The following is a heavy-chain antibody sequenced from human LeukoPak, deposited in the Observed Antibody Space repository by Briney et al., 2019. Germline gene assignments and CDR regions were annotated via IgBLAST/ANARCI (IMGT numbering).Heavy chain of an antibody. CDR3: AKDNPTTALDY. Sequence: PGGSLRLSCAASGFIVSSNYMSWVRRAPGKGLEWVSVIYTGGSTHYADSVKGRFTISRDNSKNTLYLQMNSLRAEDTAVYYCAKDNPTTALDYWGQGTLVTVSS. CDR1: GFIVSSNY. V-gene: IGHV3-66*01. CDR2: IYTGGST. J-gene: IGHJ4*02. D-gene: IGHD4-17*01.